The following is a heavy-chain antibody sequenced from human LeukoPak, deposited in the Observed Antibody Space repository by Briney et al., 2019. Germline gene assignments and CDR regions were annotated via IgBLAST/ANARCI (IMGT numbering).Heavy chain of an antibody. CDR2: INPTGGST. CDR3: AREEGGSYLDY. D-gene: IGHD1-26*01. CDR1: GYTFTTYY. V-gene: IGHV1-46*01. Sequence: GASVKVSCKASGYTFTTYYVHWVRLAPGQGLEWMGIINPTGGSTSFAQKFQGRVTMTRDTSTSTVYMELSSLRSEDTAVYYCAREEGGSYLDYWGQGTLVTVSS. J-gene: IGHJ4*02.